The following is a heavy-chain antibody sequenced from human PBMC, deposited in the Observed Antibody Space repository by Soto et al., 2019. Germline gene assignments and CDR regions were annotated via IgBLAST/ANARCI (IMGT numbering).Heavy chain of an antibody. V-gene: IGHV5-10-1*01. D-gene: IGHD2-15*01. Sequence: GESLKISCKGSGYSFTSYWISWVRQMPGKGLEWMGRIDPSDSYTNYSPSFQGHVTISADKSISTAYLQWSSLKASDTAMYYCARRYCSGGSCYSKNGFGYWGQGTLVTVSS. J-gene: IGHJ4*02. CDR1: GYSFTSYW. CDR2: IDPSDSYT. CDR3: ARRYCSGGSCYSKNGFGY.